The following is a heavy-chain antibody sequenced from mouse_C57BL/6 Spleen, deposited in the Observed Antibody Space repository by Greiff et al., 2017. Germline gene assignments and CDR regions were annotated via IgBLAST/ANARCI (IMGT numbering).Heavy chain of an antibody. CDR1: GYTFTSYW. V-gene: IGHV1-69*01. CDR3: ARFRTQRYFEG. CDR2: IDPSDSYT. J-gene: IGHJ1*03. Sequence: VQLQQPGAELVMPGASVKLSCKASGYTFTSYWMHWVKQRPGQGLEWIGEIDPSDSYTNYNQKFKGKSTLTVDKSSSTAYMQLSSLTSEDSAVYYCARFRTQRYFEGWGTGTTVTVSS.